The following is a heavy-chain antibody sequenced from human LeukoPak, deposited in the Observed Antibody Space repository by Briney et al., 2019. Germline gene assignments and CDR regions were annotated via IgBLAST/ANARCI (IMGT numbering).Heavy chain of an antibody. V-gene: IGHV1-69*13. D-gene: IGHD5-18*01. CDR1: GGTFSSYA. CDR2: IIPIFGTA. CDR3: ARDRGYSYGATDY. J-gene: IGHJ4*02. Sequence: ASVKVSCKASGGTFSSYAISWVRQAPGQGLEWMGGIIPIFGTANYAQKFQGRVTITADESTGTAYMELSSLRSEDTAVYYCARDRGYSYGATDYWGQGTLVTVSS.